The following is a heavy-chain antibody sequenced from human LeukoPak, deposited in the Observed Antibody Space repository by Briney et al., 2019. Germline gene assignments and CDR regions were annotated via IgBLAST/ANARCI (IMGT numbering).Heavy chain of an antibody. V-gene: IGHV3-23*01. CDR1: GFTFSNYA. D-gene: IGHD3-22*01. CDR3: AKGSMIVVVILHNYYFDY. CDR2: ISGSIITT. Sequence: GGSLRLSCAASGFTFSNYAMSWVRQAPGKGLKWVSSISGSIITTYYADSVKGRFTISRDNSKNTLYLQMNSLRAEDTAVYDCAKGSMIVVVILHNYYFDYWGQGTLVTVSS. J-gene: IGHJ4*02.